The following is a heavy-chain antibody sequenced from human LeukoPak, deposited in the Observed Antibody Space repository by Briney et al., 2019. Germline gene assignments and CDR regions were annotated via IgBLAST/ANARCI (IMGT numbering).Heavy chain of an antibody. CDR2: ISSSSYI. J-gene: IGHJ3*02. D-gene: IGHD2-21*02. CDR3: ARAYCGGDCYYAFDI. CDR1: GFTFSSYS. Sequence: PGGSLRLSCAASGFTFSSYSMNWVRQAPGKGLEWVSSISSSSYIYYADSVKGRFTISRDNAKNSLYLQMNSLRAEDTAVYYCARAYCGGDCYYAFDIWGQGTMVTVSS. V-gene: IGHV3-21*01.